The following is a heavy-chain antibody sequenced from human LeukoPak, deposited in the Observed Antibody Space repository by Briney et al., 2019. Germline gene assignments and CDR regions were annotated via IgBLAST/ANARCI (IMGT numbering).Heavy chain of an antibody. CDR3: ARHSYYDILTGYPAYYFDY. J-gene: IGHJ4*02. CDR2: IYYSGST. D-gene: IGHD3-9*01. Sequence: SETLSLTCTVSGGSISSYYWSWIRQPPGKGLEWIGYIYYSGSTNYNPSLKSRVTISVDTSKNQFSLKLSSVTAADTAVYYCARHSYYDILTGYPAYYFDYWGQGTLVTVSS. V-gene: IGHV4-59*08. CDR1: GGSISSYY.